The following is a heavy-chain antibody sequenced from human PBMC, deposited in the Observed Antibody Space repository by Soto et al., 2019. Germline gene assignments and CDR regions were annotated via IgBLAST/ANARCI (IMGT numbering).Heavy chain of an antibody. CDR3: ASHSGSYYKAMDV. V-gene: IGHV1-46*01. J-gene: IGHJ6*02. D-gene: IGHD1-26*01. CDR2: INPSGGST. Sequence: ASVKVSCKASGYTCTSYYMHWVRQAPGQGLEWMGIINPSGGSTSYAQKFQGRVTMTRDTSTSTVYMELSSLRSEDTAVYYCASHSGSYYKAMDVWGQGTTVTVSS. CDR1: GYTCTSYY.